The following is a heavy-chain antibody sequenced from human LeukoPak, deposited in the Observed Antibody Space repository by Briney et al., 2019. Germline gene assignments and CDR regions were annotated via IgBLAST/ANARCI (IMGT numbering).Heavy chain of an antibody. J-gene: IGHJ6*02. Sequence: PGGSLRLSCAASGFTFDDYAMHWVRQAPGKGLEWVSGISWNSGSIGYADSVKGRFTISRDNAKNSLYLQMNSLRAEDPALYYCAKGAPVYYYYGTDVWGQGTTVTVSS. CDR2: ISWNSGSI. CDR3: AKGAPVYYYYGTDV. CDR1: GFTFDDYA. V-gene: IGHV3-9*01.